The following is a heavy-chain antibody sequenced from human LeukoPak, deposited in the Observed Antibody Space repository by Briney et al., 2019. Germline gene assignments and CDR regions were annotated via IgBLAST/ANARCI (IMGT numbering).Heavy chain of an antibody. J-gene: IGHJ4*02. V-gene: IGHV4-39*07. CDR1: GGSISSSSYY. Sequence: SETLSLTCTVSGGSISSSSYYWGWIRQPPGKGLEWIGSIYYSGSTYYNPSLKSRVTISVDTSKNQFSLKLSSVTAADTAVYYCARMDRWNFDYWGQGTLVTVSS. D-gene: IGHD1-1*01. CDR3: ARMDRWNFDY. CDR2: IYYSGST.